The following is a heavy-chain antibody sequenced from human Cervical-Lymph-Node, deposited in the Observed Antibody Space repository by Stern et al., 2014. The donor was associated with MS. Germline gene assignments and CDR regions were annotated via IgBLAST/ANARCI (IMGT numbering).Heavy chain of an antibody. D-gene: IGHD2-2*01. Sequence: QVQLQESGPGLVRPSGTLSLTCAVSGDSISNDNWWSWVRQPPGKGLEWIGEVYHTGRANYDPSLKSRVTISVDKSKNQFSLRLPSMTAADTAVYYCARDQGFQLMNSWGQGTLVIVSS. V-gene: IGHV4-4*02. CDR1: GDSISNDNW. CDR2: VYHTGRA. J-gene: IGHJ4*02. CDR3: ARDQGFQLMNS.